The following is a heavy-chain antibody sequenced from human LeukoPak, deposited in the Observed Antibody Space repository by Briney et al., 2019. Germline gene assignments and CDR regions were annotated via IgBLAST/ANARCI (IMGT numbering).Heavy chain of an antibody. J-gene: IGHJ4*02. Sequence: GGSLRLSCAASGFTFSSYSMNWVRQAPGKGLEWVSSISSSSSYIYYADSVKGRFTISRDNAKNSLYLQMNSLRAEDTAVYYCARDYDYYDSSGYLTHFDYWGQGTLVTVSS. CDR3: ARDYDYYDSSGYLTHFDY. V-gene: IGHV3-21*01. CDR1: GFTFSSYS. D-gene: IGHD3-22*01. CDR2: ISSSSSYI.